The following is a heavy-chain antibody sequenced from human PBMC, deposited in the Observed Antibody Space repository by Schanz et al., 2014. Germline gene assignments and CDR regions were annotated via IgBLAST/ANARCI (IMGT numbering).Heavy chain of an antibody. CDR3: ARDRLECGAECYSVEVFEI. J-gene: IGHJ4*02. V-gene: IGHV1-18*01. CDR1: GYTFSSYG. D-gene: IGHD2-21*01. CDR2: INGYNGHT. Sequence: QVQLVQSGAEVKKPGASVKVSCKASGYTFSSYGITWVRQAPGQGLEWMGWINGYNGHTLYAQKFQGRVTMTTDTSTSTVYMELSSLRSEDTAVYYCARDRLECGAECYSVEVFEIWGQGTLVIVSS.